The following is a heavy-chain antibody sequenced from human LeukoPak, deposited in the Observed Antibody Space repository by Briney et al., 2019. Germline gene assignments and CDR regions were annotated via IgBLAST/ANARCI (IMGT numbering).Heavy chain of an antibody. Sequence: ASVKVSCKAFGYTFTSNYMHWVRQAPGQGPEWMGVISPSGGSTTYAQKFQGRVTMTRNTSISTAYMELSSLRSEDTALYYCAREWDYSMDVWGKGTTVTISS. V-gene: IGHV1-46*01. J-gene: IGHJ6*03. CDR2: ISPSGGST. CDR3: AREWDYSMDV. CDR1: GYTFTSNY. D-gene: IGHD1-26*01.